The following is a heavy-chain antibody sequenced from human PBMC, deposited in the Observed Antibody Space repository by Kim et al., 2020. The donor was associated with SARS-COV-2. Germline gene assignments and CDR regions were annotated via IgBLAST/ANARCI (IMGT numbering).Heavy chain of an antibody. CDR1: GFTFSSYW. CDR2: IKRDGSEK. J-gene: IGHJ4*02. CDR3: ARAQARCLIQEFDY. D-gene: IGHD4-17*01. V-gene: IGHV3-7*03. Sequence: GGSLRLSCAASGFTFSSYWMNWVRQAPGKGLEWVSNIKRDGSEKNYVDSVKGRFTISRDNAKNSLYLQMNSLRAEDTAVYYCARAQARCLIQEFDYWGQGILVTVSS.